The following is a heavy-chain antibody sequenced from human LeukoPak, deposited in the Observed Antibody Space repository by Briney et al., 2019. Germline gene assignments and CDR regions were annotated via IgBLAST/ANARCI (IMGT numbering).Heavy chain of an antibody. J-gene: IGHJ4*02. CDR3: ARLNLHPGEDYHDSSGYYYLDY. D-gene: IGHD3-22*01. CDR1: GYSFTSYW. CDR2: IYPGDSDT. V-gene: IGHV5-51*01. Sequence: PGESLKISCKGSGYSFTSYWIGWVRQMPGKGLEWMGIIYPGDSDTRYSPSFQGQVTISADKSISTAYLQWSSLKASDTAMYYCARLNLHPGEDYHDSSGYYYLDYWGQGTLVTVSS.